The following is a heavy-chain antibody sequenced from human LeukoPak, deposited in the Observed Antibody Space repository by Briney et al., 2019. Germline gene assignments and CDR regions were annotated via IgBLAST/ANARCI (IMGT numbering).Heavy chain of an antibody. CDR3: AKEASGYVGYYMDV. Sequence: GGSLRLSCAASGFTFSSYAMSWVRQSPGKGLEWVSAISGSCGSTYYADSVKGRFTISRDNSKNTLYLQMNSLRAEDTAVYYCAKEASGYVGYYMDVWGKGTTVTVSS. CDR1: GFTFSSYA. CDR2: ISGSCGST. V-gene: IGHV3-23*01. D-gene: IGHD5-12*01. J-gene: IGHJ6*03.